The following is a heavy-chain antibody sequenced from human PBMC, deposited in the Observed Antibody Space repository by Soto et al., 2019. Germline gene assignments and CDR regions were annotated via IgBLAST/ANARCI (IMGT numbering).Heavy chain of an antibody. J-gene: IGHJ6*03. CDR3: AREGWAVAGQYYYYYYMDV. Sequence: AASVKVSCKASGYTFTSYDINWVRQATGQGLEWMGWMNPNSGNTGYAQKFQGRVTMTRNTSISTAYMELSSLRSEDTAVYYCAREGWAVAGQYYYYYYMDVWGKGTTVTVSS. CDR1: GYTFTSYD. D-gene: IGHD6-19*01. V-gene: IGHV1-8*01. CDR2: MNPNSGNT.